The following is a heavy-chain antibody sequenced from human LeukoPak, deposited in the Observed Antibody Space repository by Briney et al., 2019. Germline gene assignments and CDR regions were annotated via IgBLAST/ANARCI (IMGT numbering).Heavy chain of an antibody. CDR3: AKDPVNGYSSGWYSLPFDY. V-gene: IGHV3-23*01. Sequence: ETLSLTCTVSGGSISTYYWSWIRQPPGKGLEWVSAISGSGGSTYYADSVKGRFTISRDNSKNTLYLQMNSLRAEDTAVYYCAKDPVNGYSSGWYSLPFDYWGQGTLVTVSS. CDR1: GGSISTYY. D-gene: IGHD6-19*01. CDR2: ISGSGGST. J-gene: IGHJ4*02.